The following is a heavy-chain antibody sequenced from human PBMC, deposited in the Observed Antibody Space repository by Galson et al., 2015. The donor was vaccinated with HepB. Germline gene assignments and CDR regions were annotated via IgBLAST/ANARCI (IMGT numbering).Heavy chain of an antibody. Sequence: SVKVSCKASGGTFSSYAISWVRQAPGQGLEWMGGIIPIFGTANYAQKFQGRVTITADESTSTAYMELSSLRSEDTAVYYCARDPPYSSSTYYYYYYMDVWGKGTTVTVSS. CDR1: GGTFSSYA. CDR2: IIPIFGTA. V-gene: IGHV1-69*13. J-gene: IGHJ6*03. D-gene: IGHD6-13*01. CDR3: ARDPPYSSSTYYYYYYMDV.